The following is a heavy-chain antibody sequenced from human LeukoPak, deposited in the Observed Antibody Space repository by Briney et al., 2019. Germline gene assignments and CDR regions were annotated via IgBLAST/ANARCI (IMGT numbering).Heavy chain of an antibody. CDR2: IKQDGSEI. J-gene: IGHJ4*02. V-gene: IGHV3-7*01. CDR1: GFTFSGYW. CDR3: ARDKAVGPTLLDY. D-gene: IGHD1-26*01. Sequence: GGSLRLSCAASGFTFSGYWMSWVRQAPGKGPEWVANIKQDGSEIYYVDSVKRRFTISRDNAKNSLFLQMNSLRAEDTAVYYCARDKAVGPTLLDYWGQGTLVTVSS.